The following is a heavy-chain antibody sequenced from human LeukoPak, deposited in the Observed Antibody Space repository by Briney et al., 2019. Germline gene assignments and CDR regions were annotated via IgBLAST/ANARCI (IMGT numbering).Heavy chain of an antibody. V-gene: IGHV3-48*01. J-gene: IGHJ4*02. CDR3: ARESFPAYFDF. CDR1: GFTFSSYS. Sequence: PAGSLTLSCAASGFTFSSYSRDRLRQAPGQGLMWVSYISSSSTKYSPDPLKGRFTISSDNANNSLYLQMNSRRADATAEYYCARESFPAYFDFWGQGTLVTVSS. CDR2: ISSSSTK.